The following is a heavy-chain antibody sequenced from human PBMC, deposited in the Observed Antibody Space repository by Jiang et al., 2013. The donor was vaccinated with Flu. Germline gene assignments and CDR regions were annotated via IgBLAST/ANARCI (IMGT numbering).Heavy chain of an antibody. CDR3: ARGIQYVWGSHPDYFDF. CDR2: INHDGST. CDR1: GEPFSGHY. Sequence: LLKPSETLSVTCAVDGEPFSGHYWNWVRQAPGKGLEWIGEINHDGSTNYNPSLESRVTMSVDRIKKHFSXRLSSVTAADTAVYYCARGIQYVWGSHPDYFDFWGREPWSPSPQ. V-gene: IGHV4-34*01. J-gene: IGHJ4*02. D-gene: IGHD3-16*02.